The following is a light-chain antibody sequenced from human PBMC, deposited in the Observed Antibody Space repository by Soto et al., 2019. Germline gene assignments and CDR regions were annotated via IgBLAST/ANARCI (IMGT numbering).Light chain of an antibody. CDR3: VSWDDSLSGLV. CDR2: EVN. CDR1: SSDIGGYNY. J-gene: IGLJ1*01. V-gene: IGLV2-14*01. Sequence: QSVLTQSASVSGSPGQSITISCTGTSSDIGGYNYVSWYQQHPGNAPKLMIYEVNNRPSGVSNRFSGSKSGNTASLTISGLQAEDEADYYCVSWDDSLSGLVFGTGTKLTVL.